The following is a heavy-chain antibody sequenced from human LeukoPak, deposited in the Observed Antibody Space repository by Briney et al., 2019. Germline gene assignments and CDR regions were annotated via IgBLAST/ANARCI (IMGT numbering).Heavy chain of an antibody. D-gene: IGHD2-2*01. V-gene: IGHV3-48*03. CDR3: ARGDCDSTSCYTYYYYAMDV. CDR1: GFTFRGYE. CDR2: IRSSGSTI. Sequence: PGGSLRLSCAASGFTFRGYEMNWVRQAPGKGLEWVSYIRSSGSTIYYADSVKGRFTISRDNAKNSLYLQMNSLRAEDTAVYYCARGDCDSTSCYTYYYYAMDVWGQGTTVTVSS. J-gene: IGHJ6*02.